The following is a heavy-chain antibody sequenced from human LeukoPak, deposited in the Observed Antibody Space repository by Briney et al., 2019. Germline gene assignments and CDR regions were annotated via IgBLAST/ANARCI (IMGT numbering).Heavy chain of an antibody. CDR2: ISDSGGST. CDR1: GFTFSNYA. V-gene: IGHV3-23*01. J-gene: IGHJ4*02. D-gene: IGHD2-2*01. Sequence: PGGSLRLSCAASGFTFSNYAMSWVRQAPGKGLEWVSGISDSGGSTYYADSVKGRFTISRDNSKNTLYLQMNSLRAEDTAVYYCAKGVIPAVDYWGQGTLVTVSS. CDR3: AKGVIPAVDY.